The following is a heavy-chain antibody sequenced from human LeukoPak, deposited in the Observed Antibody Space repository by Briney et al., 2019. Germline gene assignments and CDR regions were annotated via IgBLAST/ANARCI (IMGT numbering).Heavy chain of an antibody. CDR1: GFIFSSYA. Sequence: QPGGSLRLSCAASGFIFSSYAMTWVRQGPGKGLEWVSAISGSGDTIHYADSVKGRFTLSRDNSKNTLYLQMNSLRAEDTAVYYCARDRSPVTTSLFDYWGQGTLVTVSS. CDR2: ISGSGDTI. D-gene: IGHD4-11*01. V-gene: IGHV3-23*01. CDR3: ARDRSPVTTSLFDY. J-gene: IGHJ4*02.